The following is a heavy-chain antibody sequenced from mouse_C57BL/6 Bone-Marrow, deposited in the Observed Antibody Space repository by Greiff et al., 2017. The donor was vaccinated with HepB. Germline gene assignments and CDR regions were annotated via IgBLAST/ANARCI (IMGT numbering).Heavy chain of an antibody. CDR2: IYPRSGNT. J-gene: IGHJ2*01. Sequence: VQLQQSGAELARPGASVKLTCKASGYTFTSYGISWVKQRTGRGLEWIGEIYPRSGNTYYNEKFKGKATLTADKSSSTAYMELRSLTSEDSAVYFCARGRLQDYYDYWGQGTTLTVSS. V-gene: IGHV1-81*01. CDR3: ARGRLQDYYDY. D-gene: IGHD2-4*01. CDR1: GYTFTSYG.